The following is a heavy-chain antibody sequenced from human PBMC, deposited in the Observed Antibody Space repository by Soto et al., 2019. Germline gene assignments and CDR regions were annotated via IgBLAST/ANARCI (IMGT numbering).Heavy chain of an antibody. CDR1: GFTFSNAW. V-gene: IGHV3-15*01. J-gene: IGHJ4*02. CDR2: IKSKTDGGTT. Sequence: GGSLRLSCAASGFTFSNAWMSWVRQAPGKGLERVGRIKSKTDGGTTDYAAPVKGRFTISRDDSKNTLYLQMNSLKTEDTAVYYCTTVSRDDFQYYFDYWGQGTLVTVSS. CDR3: TTVSRDDFQYYFDY. D-gene: IGHD3-3*01.